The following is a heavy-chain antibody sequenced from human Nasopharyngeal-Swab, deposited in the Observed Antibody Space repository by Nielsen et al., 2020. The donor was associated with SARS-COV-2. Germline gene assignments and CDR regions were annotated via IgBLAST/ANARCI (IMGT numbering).Heavy chain of an antibody. CDR1: GFTFSNYD. D-gene: IGHD3-10*01. CDR2: IGTAGDA. Sequence: GESLKISCAASGFTFSNYDMHWVRQATGKGLEWVSVIGTAGDAHYPGSVKGRFTISRENAKNSLYLQMNSLRAGDTAVYYCVRGARRNNYYGSGSYGEFDYWGQGTLVTVSS. V-gene: IGHV3-13*01. CDR3: VRGARRNNYYGSGSYGEFDY. J-gene: IGHJ4*02.